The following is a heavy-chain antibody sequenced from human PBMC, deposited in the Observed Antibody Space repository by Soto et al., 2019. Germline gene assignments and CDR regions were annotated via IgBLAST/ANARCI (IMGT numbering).Heavy chain of an antibody. D-gene: IGHD3-10*01. Sequence: QVQLVQSGAEVKKPGASVKVSCKASGYTFTSYYMHWVRQAPGQGIEWMGIINPSGGSTSYAQKFQGRVTMTRDTSTSTVYMELSSLRSEDTAVYYCASMVRGVIIQSYYYGMDVWGQGTTVTVSS. J-gene: IGHJ6*02. CDR3: ASMVRGVIIQSYYYGMDV. CDR2: INPSGGST. CDR1: GYTFTSYY. V-gene: IGHV1-46*01.